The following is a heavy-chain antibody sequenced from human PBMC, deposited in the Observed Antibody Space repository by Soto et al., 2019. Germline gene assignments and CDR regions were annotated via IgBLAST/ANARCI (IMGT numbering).Heavy chain of an antibody. CDR3: ASGGEQWLVQDWFDP. CDR2: IIPIFGTA. D-gene: IGHD6-19*01. Sequence: QVQLVQSGAEVKKPGSSVKVSCKASGGTFSSYAISWVRQAPGQGLEWMGGIIPIFGTANYAQKCQGRVRSTADESTSTVYRELSSLRSEDTAVYYCASGGEQWLVQDWFDPWGQGTLVTLSS. J-gene: IGHJ5*02. CDR1: GGTFSSYA. V-gene: IGHV1-69*12.